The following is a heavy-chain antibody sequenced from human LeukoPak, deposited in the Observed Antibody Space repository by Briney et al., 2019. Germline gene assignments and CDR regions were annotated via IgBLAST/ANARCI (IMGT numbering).Heavy chain of an antibody. V-gene: IGHV3-23*01. J-gene: IGHJ4*02. CDR3: TKDQRGYGRIVDY. CDR2: MSGSGSST. D-gene: IGHD3-10*01. Sequence: GGSLRLSCAASGFRFSDYWMSWVRQAPGKGLEWVSSMSGSGSSTYYADSVKGRFTISRDNSKNTLYLQMNSLRAEDTAVYYCTKDQRGYGRIVDYWGQGTLVTISS. CDR1: GFRFSDYW.